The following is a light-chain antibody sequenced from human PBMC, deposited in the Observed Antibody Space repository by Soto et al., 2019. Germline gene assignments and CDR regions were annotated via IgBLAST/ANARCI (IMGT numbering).Light chain of an antibody. Sequence: QSALTQPASVSGSPGQSITISSTVTSSDVGGYDYVSWYQLHPGKAPKLMVFEVSNRPSGVSYRFSGSKSGNTASLTISGLQAEDEADYFCSSYSISTAYLFGTGTKVTVL. CDR3: SSYSISTAYL. V-gene: IGLV2-14*01. J-gene: IGLJ1*01. CDR2: EVS. CDR1: SSDVGGYDY.